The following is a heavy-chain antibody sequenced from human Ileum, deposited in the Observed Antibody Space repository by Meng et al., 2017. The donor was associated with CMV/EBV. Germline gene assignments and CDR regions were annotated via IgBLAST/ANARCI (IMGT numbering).Heavy chain of an antibody. J-gene: IGHJ4*02. Sequence: QGRRQESGPGLVKPSQTLSLTCTVSGGSISSGDYYWSWIRQPPGKGLEWIGYIYYSGSTYYNPSLKSRVTISVDTSKNQFSLKLSSVTAADTAVYYCAREIPSSSWYYLDYWGQGTLVTVSS. CDR1: GGSISSGDYY. CDR3: AREIPSSSWYYLDY. D-gene: IGHD6-13*01. CDR2: IYYSGST. V-gene: IGHV4-30-4*08.